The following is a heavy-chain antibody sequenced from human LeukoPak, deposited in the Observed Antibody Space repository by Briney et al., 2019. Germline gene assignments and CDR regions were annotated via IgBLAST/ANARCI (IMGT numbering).Heavy chain of an antibody. V-gene: IGHV4-59*01. J-gene: IGHJ4*02. CDR1: GASINTFH. CDR3: ATTQRWLAFDY. Sequence: SETLSHTCTFSGASINTFHWSRIRQPPGKGLEWIGSLYHSGTTNYNPSLQPRVTTSVDASKNEFSLRLNSVTAADTAIYYCATTQRWLAFDYWGQGILVTVSS. D-gene: IGHD6-19*01. CDR2: LYHSGTT.